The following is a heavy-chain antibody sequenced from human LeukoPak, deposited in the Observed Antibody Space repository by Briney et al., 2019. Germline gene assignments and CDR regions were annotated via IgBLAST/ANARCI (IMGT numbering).Heavy chain of an antibody. CDR1: GFTFNIYA. CDR3: AKGGLGAVDYFDP. V-gene: IGHV3-23*01. D-gene: IGHD6-19*01. J-gene: IGHJ5*02. CDR2: ISSDARRT. Sequence: QPGGSLRPSCAASGFTFNIYAMSWVRQAPGKGLEWVSSISSDARRTYYAESVKGRFTISRDNSKNTVYLQMNSLRAGDTAVYSCAKGGLGAVDYFDPWGQGTLVTVSP.